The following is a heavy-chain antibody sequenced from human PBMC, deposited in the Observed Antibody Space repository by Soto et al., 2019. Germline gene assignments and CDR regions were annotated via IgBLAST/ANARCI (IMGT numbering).Heavy chain of an antibody. CDR2: IYYRGNA. CDR1: DDSINSDKYY. D-gene: IGHD3-9*01. V-gene: IGHV4-39*01. CDR3: ARLEGLATISYYFDF. Sequence: QLQLQESGPGLVKPSETLSLTCSVSDDSINSDKYYWGWIRQPPGKGLESIGSIYYRGNAYYNPSLQTRVTISLDKSKSQFSLKLNSVTAADSAVYFCARLEGLATISYYFDFWGPGALVTVSS. J-gene: IGHJ4*02.